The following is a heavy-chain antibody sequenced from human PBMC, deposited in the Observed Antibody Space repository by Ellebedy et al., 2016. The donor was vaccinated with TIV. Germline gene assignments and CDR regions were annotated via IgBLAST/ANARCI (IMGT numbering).Heavy chain of an antibody. J-gene: IGHJ4*02. Sequence: DSVKGRFTISRDNSKSTLYLQMNSLRAEDTAVYYCAKEMTEYSSGWFFDYWGQGTLVTVSS. CDR3: AKEMTEYSSGWFFDY. D-gene: IGHD6-19*01. V-gene: IGHV3-30*02.